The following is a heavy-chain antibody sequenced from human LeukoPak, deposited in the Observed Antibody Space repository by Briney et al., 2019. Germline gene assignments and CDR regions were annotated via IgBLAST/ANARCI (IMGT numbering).Heavy chain of an antibody. CDR3: ARSGVTGFDY. V-gene: IGHV3-30*01. CDR2: ISYDGSNK. D-gene: IGHD2-8*02. J-gene: IGHJ4*02. Sequence: PGRSLRLSCAASGFTFSSHAMHWVRQAPGKRLEWVAVISYDGSNKYYADSVKGRFTISRDNSKNTLYLQMNSLRAEDTAVYYCARSGVTGFDYWGQGTLVTVSS. CDR1: GFTFSSHA.